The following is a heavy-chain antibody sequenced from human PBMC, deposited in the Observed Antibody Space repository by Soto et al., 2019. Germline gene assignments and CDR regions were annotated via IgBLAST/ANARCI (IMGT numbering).Heavy chain of an antibody. D-gene: IGHD3-16*02. CDR2: ISWNSGSI. CDR3: AKDMAGRLDDYIWGSYRYTGPFDY. Sequence: GGSLRLSCAASGFTFDDYAMHWVRQAPGKGLEWVSGISWNSGSIGYADSVKGRFTISRDNAKNSLYLQMNSLRAEDTALYYCAKDMAGRLDDYIWGSYRYTGPFDYWGQGTLVTVSS. V-gene: IGHV3-9*01. CDR1: GFTFDDYA. J-gene: IGHJ4*02.